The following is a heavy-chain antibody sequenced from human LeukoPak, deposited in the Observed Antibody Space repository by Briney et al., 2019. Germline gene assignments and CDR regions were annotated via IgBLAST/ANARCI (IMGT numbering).Heavy chain of an antibody. J-gene: IGHJ4*02. Sequence: GGSLRLSCAASGFTLNTYTMNWVRQAPGKGLEWVASINPEGSEKYSADSVKGRFTISRDNAKNSLYLQMDSLRVEDTAFYYCARDLAYSRLDYWGQGMLVTVSS. V-gene: IGHV3-7*01. CDR2: INPEGSEK. CDR3: ARDLAYSRLDY. D-gene: IGHD5-18*01. CDR1: GFTLNTYT.